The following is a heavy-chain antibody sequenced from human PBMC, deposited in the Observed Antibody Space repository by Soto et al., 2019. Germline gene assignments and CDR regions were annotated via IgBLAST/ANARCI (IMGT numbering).Heavy chain of an antibody. CDR1: GFTFSSYA. Sequence: EVQLLESGGGLVQPGGSLRLSCAASGFTFSSYAMSWVGQTPGKGLEWVSAISGGGGSTYYADSVKGRFIISRDNSKNTLYLQMNSLRAEDTALYYCAKYGSSAYYYSVFDYWGQGTLVTVSS. D-gene: IGHD3-22*01. J-gene: IGHJ4*02. CDR2: ISGGGGST. CDR3: AKYGSSAYYYSVFDY. V-gene: IGHV3-23*01.